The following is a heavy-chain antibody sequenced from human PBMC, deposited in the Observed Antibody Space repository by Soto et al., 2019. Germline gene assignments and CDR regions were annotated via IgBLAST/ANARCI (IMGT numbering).Heavy chain of an antibody. CDR1: GFTVSNNY. Sequence: EVQLVESGGGLIQPGGSLRLSCAASGFTVSNNYMSWVRQAPGKGLEWVSVIYSGGSTFYADSVKGRFTIARDNSKNTLDLQMNSLRAEDTAVYYCASLNAPVSSHPPYFDPWGQGTLVTVSS. D-gene: IGHD6-13*01. CDR3: ASLNAPVSSHPPYFDP. J-gene: IGHJ5*02. V-gene: IGHV3-53*01. CDR2: IYSGGST.